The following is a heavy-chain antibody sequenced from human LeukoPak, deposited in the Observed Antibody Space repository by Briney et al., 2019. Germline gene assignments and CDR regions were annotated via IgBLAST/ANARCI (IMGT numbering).Heavy chain of an antibody. Sequence: GESLKISCKGFGYTFTSYWIGWVRQMPGKGLEWMGIIYPDDSDITYSPSFQGQVTISADKSISTAYLQWSSLKASDTAMYYCARLPYCSSTSCYSRGPYYYYYMDVWGKGTTVTVSS. J-gene: IGHJ6*03. V-gene: IGHV5-51*01. CDR2: IYPDDSDI. CDR1: GYTFTSYW. D-gene: IGHD2-2*01. CDR3: ARLPYCSSTSCYSRGPYYYYYMDV.